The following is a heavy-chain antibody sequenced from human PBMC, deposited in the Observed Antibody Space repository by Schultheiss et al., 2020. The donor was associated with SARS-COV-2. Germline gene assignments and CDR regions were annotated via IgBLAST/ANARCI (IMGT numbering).Heavy chain of an antibody. CDR2: MNPNSGNT. CDR1: GYTFTSYD. V-gene: IGHV1-8*01. J-gene: IGHJ4*02. CDR3: ARDRGAMGYCSSTSCYTPGDY. D-gene: IGHD2-2*02. Sequence: ASVKVSCKASGYTFTSYDINWVRQATGQGLEWMGWMNPNSGNTGYAQKFQGRVTMTRNTSISTAYMELSRLRSEDTAVYYCARDRGAMGYCSSTSCYTPGDYWGQGTLVTVSS.